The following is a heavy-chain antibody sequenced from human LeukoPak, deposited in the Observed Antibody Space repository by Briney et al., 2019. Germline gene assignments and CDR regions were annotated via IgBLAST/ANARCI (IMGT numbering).Heavy chain of an antibody. CDR2: IKQDGSEA. Sequence: GGSLRLSCTASGFTFTTYWMAWVRQAPGKGLEWVANIKQDGSEAYYAESVRGRFTISRDNAKNSLYLQMNSLRPEDTSVYYCSNGIYDKSYWGQGTLVTVSS. V-gene: IGHV3-7*01. CDR1: GFTFTTYW. J-gene: IGHJ4*02. CDR3: SNGIYDKSY. D-gene: IGHD3-22*01.